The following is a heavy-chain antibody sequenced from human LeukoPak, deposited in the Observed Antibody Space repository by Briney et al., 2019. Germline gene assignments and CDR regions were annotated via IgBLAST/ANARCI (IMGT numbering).Heavy chain of an antibody. CDR2: ISGSGGST. CDR1: GSTFSSYA. J-gene: IGHJ4*02. D-gene: IGHD2-2*01. CDR3: AKDEHQDIVVVPAASGY. Sequence: GGSLRLSCAASGSTFSSYAMSWVRQAPGKGLEWVSAISGSGGSTYYADSVKGRFTISRDNSKNTLYLQMNSLRAEDTAVYYCAKDEHQDIVVVPAASGYWGQGTLVTVSS. V-gene: IGHV3-23*01.